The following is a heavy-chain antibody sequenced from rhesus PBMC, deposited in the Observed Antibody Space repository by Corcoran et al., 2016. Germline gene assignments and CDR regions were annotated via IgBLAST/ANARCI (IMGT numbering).Heavy chain of an antibody. V-gene: IGHV4-127*01. J-gene: IGHJ4*01. CDR1: GFSISIGYG. Sequence: QVQLQESGPGLVKPSETLSLTCAFSGFSISIGYGWSWIRQPPGKGLEWMGNNDGTNGNTYYNPSLKIRVTISRDTSKNQFSRKRNSMTAADTAVYYCARGNPPDYWGQGVLVTVSS. CDR3: ARGNPPDY. CDR2: NDGTNGNT.